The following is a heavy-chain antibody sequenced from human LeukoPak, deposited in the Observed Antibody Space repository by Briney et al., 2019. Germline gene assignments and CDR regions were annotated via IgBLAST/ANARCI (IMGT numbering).Heavy chain of an antibody. Sequence: GESLKISCKGSGYSFTSYWIGWVRQMPGKGLGWMGIIYPGDSDPRYRPSFQGQVPISADKSISTAYLQWSSLKASDTAMYYCARLQNALHDYGSGSYFYYGMDVWGKGTTVTVSS. CDR1: GYSFTSYW. V-gene: IGHV5-51*01. CDR2: IYPGDSDP. J-gene: IGHJ6*04. D-gene: IGHD3-10*01. CDR3: ARLQNALHDYGSGSYFYYGMDV.